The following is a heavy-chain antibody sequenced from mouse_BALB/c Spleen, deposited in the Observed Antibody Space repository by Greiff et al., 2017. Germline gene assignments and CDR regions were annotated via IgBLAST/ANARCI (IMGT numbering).Heavy chain of an antibody. V-gene: IGHV5-4*02. CDR1: GFTFSDYY. CDR3: ARSYGNYDYAMDY. CDR2: ISDGGSYT. J-gene: IGHJ4*01. D-gene: IGHD2-1*01. Sequence: EVKLQESGGGLVKPGGSLKLSCAASGFTFSDYYMYWVRQTPEKRLEWVATISDGGSYTYYPDSVKGRFTISRDNAKNNLYLQMSSLKSEDTAMYYCARSYGNYDYAMDYWGQGTSVTVSS.